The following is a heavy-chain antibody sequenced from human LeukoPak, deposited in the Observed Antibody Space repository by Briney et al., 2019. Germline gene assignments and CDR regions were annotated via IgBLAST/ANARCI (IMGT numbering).Heavy chain of an antibody. Sequence: PSETLSLTCTVSGGSISSYYWSWIRQPPGKGLEWIGYIYYSGSTNYNPSLKGRVTISVDTSKNQFSLKLSSVTAADTAVYYCARDSGFVYSNYHYYYYMDVWGKGTTVTVSS. CDR1: GGSISSYY. J-gene: IGHJ6*03. V-gene: IGHV4-59*01. CDR2: IYYSGST. CDR3: ARDSGFVYSNYHYYYYMDV. D-gene: IGHD4-11*01.